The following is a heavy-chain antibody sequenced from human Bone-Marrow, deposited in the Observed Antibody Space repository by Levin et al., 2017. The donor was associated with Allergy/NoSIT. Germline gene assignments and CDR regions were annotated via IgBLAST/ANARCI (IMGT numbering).Heavy chain of an antibody. Sequence: GESLKISCTVSGFTISIYSINWVRQAPGKGLEWVSSISSSGSDMYYVDSVKGRFTISRDNAKNSLTLQMNSLRAEDTAVYYCARGIIGDVRVAHKEAFDIWGQGTMVSVSS. CDR1: GFTISIYS. J-gene: IGHJ3*02. CDR2: ISSSGSDM. V-gene: IGHV3-21*01. CDR3: ARGIIGDVRVAHKEAFDI. D-gene: IGHD2-8*02.